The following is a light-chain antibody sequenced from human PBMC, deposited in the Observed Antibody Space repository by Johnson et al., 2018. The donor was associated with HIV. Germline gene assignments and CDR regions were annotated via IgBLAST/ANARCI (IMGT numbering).Light chain of an antibody. CDR1: SSNIGNNY. CDR2: ENN. Sequence: QSVLTQPPSVSAAPGQKVTISCSGSSSNIGNNYVSWYQQLPGTAPNVLIYENNKRPSGIPDRFSASKSGTSATLGITALQTGDEADYYCGTWDSSLRVGFFGTGTKVTVL. V-gene: IGLV1-51*02. CDR3: GTWDSSLRVGF. J-gene: IGLJ1*01.